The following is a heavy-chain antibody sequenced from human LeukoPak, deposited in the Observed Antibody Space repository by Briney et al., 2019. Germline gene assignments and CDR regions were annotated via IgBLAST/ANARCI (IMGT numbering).Heavy chain of an antibody. Sequence: GGSLRLSCAASGSTFSNAWMSWVRQAPGKGLEWVGRIKSKTDGGTTDYAAPVKGRFTISRDDSKNTPYLQMNSLKTEDTAVYYCTTADYYDSSGYRDYWGQGTLVTVSS. D-gene: IGHD3-22*01. J-gene: IGHJ4*02. CDR1: GSTFSNAW. V-gene: IGHV3-15*01. CDR3: TTADYYDSSGYRDY. CDR2: IKSKTDGGTT.